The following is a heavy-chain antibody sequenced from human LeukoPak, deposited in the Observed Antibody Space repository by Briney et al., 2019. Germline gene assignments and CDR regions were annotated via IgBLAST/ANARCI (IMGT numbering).Heavy chain of an antibody. CDR2: IYNSGST. D-gene: IGHD3-10*02. Sequence: SETLSLTCTVSGVSISIDNYYWSWIRQPPGKGLEWIGYIYNSGSTYYNPSLKSRVTISIDTSKDQFSLNLSSVTAADTAVYYCTRAPNDYVPHVDYGMDVWGQGTTATVSS. J-gene: IGHJ6*02. CDR3: TRAPNDYVPHVDYGMDV. CDR1: GVSISIDNYY. V-gene: IGHV4-31*03.